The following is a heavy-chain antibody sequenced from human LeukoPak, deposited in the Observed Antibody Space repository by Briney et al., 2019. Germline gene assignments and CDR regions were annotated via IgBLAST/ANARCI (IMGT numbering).Heavy chain of an antibody. Sequence: PGGSLRLSCAASGFAFANYAMAWVRQAPGEGLDWVSGISGSGGTTYQADSVRGRFTVSRDNSKNTLYLQMNSLRVEDTALYYCVRDGAAAGAATGWELFSDYWGQGSLVAVSS. J-gene: IGHJ4*02. CDR2: ISGSGGTT. CDR3: VRDGAAAGAATGWELFSDY. D-gene: IGHD1-26*01. CDR1: GFAFANYA. V-gene: IGHV3-23*01.